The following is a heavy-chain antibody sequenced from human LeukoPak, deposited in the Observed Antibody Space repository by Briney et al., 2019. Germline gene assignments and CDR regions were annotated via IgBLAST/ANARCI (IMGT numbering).Heavy chain of an antibody. CDR1: GGSISSYY. CDR3: ARAIVATINYYYYYMDV. Sequence: SETLSLTCTVSGGSISSYYWSWIRQPPGKGLEWIGYIYYSGSTNYNPSLKSRVTISVDTSKNQFSLKLSSVTAADTAVYYCARAIVATINYYYYYMDVWGKGTTVTISS. CDR2: IYYSGST. D-gene: IGHD5-12*01. V-gene: IGHV4-59*08. J-gene: IGHJ6*03.